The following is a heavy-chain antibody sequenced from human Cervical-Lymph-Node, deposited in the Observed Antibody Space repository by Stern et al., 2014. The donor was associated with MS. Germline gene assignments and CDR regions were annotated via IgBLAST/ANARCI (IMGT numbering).Heavy chain of an antibody. D-gene: IGHD4/OR15-4a*01. CDR2: INYDGDRT. CDR3: ARGADLTHLDY. Sequence: DQLVESGGGVVQPGRSRTLSCAASGFTFSNYGIHWVRQAPGKGLEWVGVINYDGDRTNFADSVRGRFTISRDNSKNTVYLQMNSLRGDDTAVYYCARGADLTHLDYWGQGTLVIVSS. V-gene: IGHV3-33*01. J-gene: IGHJ4*02. CDR1: GFTFSNYG.